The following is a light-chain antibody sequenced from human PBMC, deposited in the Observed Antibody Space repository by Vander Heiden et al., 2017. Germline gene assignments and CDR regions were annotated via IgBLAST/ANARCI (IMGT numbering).Light chain of an antibody. CDR1: QSISSY. CDR3: QQSDSTLLT. Sequence: DIQMTQSPSSLSASVGDRVTITCRASQSISSYLNWYQQKPGKAPKLLIYAASSLQSGVPSRFSGSGSGTDFTLTISRLQPAAFATYYCQQSDSTLLTFGGGTKVEIK. V-gene: IGKV1-39*01. J-gene: IGKJ4*01. CDR2: AAS.